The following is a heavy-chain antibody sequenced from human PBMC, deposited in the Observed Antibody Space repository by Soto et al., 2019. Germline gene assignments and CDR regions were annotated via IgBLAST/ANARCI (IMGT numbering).Heavy chain of an antibody. J-gene: IGHJ4*02. D-gene: IGHD4-17*01. V-gene: IGHV3-30*18. CDR1: GFTFSSYG. CDR3: AKERSRATVTTFDY. Sequence: GGSLRLSCAASGFTFSSYGMHWVRQAPGKGLEWVAVISYDGSNKYYADSVKGRFTISRDNSKNTLYLQMNSLRAEDTAVYYCAKERSRATVTTFDYWGQGTLVTVSS. CDR2: ISYDGSNK.